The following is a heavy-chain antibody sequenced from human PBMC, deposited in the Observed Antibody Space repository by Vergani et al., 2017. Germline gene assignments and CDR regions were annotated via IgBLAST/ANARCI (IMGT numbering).Heavy chain of an antibody. V-gene: IGHV4-61*02. Sequence: QVQLHESGPGLVKPSQTLSLTCTVSGGSITSGSFYWSWIRPPAGKGLEWIGRIHSSGTTNYNPSLKRRVTLSVDTSKNQLSLRMTSVTAADTAVYYCARDSWTSELRGVYWFDTWGQGTLVSVSS. J-gene: IGHJ5*02. CDR1: GGSITSGSFY. D-gene: IGHD3-10*01. CDR2: IHSSGTT. CDR3: ARDSWTSELRGVYWFDT.